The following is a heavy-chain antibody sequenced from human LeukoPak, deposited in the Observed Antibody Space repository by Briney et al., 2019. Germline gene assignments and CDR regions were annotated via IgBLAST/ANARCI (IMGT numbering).Heavy chain of an antibody. D-gene: IGHD3-9*01. CDR1: GFTFNTFN. Sequence: KPGGSLRLSCAASGFTFNTFNRTWVRQAPGKGLEWVSSITSGGDYIYYADSVKCRFTTSRDNAKNSLSLQLKRLRVEDTAVYYCARGHYDVLAASYKWTPDYWGQGTLVTVSS. CDR2: ITSGGDYI. V-gene: IGHV3-21*01. CDR3: ARGHYDVLAASYKWTPDY. J-gene: IGHJ4*02.